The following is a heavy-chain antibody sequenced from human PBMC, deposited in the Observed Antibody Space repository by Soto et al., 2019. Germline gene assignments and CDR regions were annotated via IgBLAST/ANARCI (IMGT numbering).Heavy chain of an antibody. V-gene: IGHV4-59*01. CDR1: GGSISSYY. J-gene: IGHJ4*02. D-gene: IGHD5-12*01. Sequence: SETLSLTCTVSGGSISSYYWSWIRQPPGKGLEWIGYIYYSGGTNYNPSLKSRVTISVDTSKNQFSLKLSSVTAADTAVYYCARGRDGYNFVGDFDYWGQGTLVTVSS. CDR2: IYYSGGT. CDR3: ARGRDGYNFVGDFDY.